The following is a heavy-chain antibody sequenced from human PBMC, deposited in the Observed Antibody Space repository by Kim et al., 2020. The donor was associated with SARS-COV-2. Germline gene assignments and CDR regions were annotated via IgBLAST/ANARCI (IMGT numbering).Heavy chain of an antibody. CDR1: GFTFSSYA. CDR3: AKESAYCGGDCYSHFDY. Sequence: GGSLRLSCAASGFTFSSYAMSWVRQAPGKGLEWVSAISGSGGSTYYADSVKGRFTISRDNSKNTLYLQMNSLRAEDTAVYYCAKESAYCGGDCYSHFDYWGQGTLVTVSS. J-gene: IGHJ4*02. CDR2: ISGSGGST. D-gene: IGHD2-21*01. V-gene: IGHV3-23*01.